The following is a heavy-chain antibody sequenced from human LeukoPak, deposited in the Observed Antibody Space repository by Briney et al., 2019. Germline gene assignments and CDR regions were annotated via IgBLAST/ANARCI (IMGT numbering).Heavy chain of an antibody. CDR1: GFTFSSYS. J-gene: IGHJ4*02. Sequence: PGGSLRLSCAASGFTFSSYSMNWVRQAPGKGLEWVSYISSSSSTIYYADSVKGRFTISRDNAKNSLYLQMNSLRVEDTAVYSCARGSPPDYWGLGTLVTVSS. CDR3: ARGSPPDY. CDR2: ISSSSSTI. V-gene: IGHV3-48*01.